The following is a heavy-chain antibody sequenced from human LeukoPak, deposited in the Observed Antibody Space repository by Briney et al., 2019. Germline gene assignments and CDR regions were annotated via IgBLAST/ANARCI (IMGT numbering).Heavy chain of an antibody. D-gene: IGHD6-6*01. Sequence: PGGSLRLSCAASGFTFSDYYMSWIRQAPGKGLEWVSYISSSGSTIYYADSVKGRFTISRDNAKNSLYLQMNSLRAEDTAVYYCARDQYSSSSRGDDFDIWGQGTVVTVSS. CDR2: ISSSGSTI. J-gene: IGHJ3*02. CDR1: GFTFSDYY. CDR3: ARDQYSSSSRGDDFDI. V-gene: IGHV3-11*01.